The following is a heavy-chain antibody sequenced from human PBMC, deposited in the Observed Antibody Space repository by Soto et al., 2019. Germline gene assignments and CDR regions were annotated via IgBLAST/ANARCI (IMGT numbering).Heavy chain of an antibody. V-gene: IGHV4-31*03. CDR1: GGSISSGGYY. J-gene: IGHJ5*02. CDR3: ARGLDLAYCGGDCYSSWFDP. Sequence: QVQLQESGPGLVKPSQTLSLTCTVSGGSISSGGYYWSWIRQHPGKGPEWIGYIYYSGSTYYNPSLKSRVTISVDTSKNQFSLKLSSVTAADTAVYYCARGLDLAYCGGDCYSSWFDPWGQGTLVTVSS. CDR2: IYYSGST. D-gene: IGHD2-21*02.